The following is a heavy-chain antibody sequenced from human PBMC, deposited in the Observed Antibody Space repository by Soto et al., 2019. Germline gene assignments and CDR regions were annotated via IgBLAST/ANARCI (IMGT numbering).Heavy chain of an antibody. CDR2: IDPSDSQT. CDR1: GYSFAGYW. Sequence: GESLKISCKGTGYSFAGYWITWVRQKPGKGLEWMGRIDPSDSQTYYSPSFRGHVTISVTKSITTVFLQWSSLRASDTAMYYCARQIYDSDTGPNFQYYFDSWGQGTPVTVS. V-gene: IGHV5-10-1*01. CDR3: ARQIYDSDTGPNFQYYFDS. D-gene: IGHD3-22*01. J-gene: IGHJ4*02.